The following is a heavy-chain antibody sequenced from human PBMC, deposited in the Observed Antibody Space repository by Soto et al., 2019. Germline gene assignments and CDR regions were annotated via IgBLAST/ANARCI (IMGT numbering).Heavy chain of an antibody. CDR2: SNHSGST. CDR1: GGAFSGYY. V-gene: IGHV4-34*01. J-gene: IGHJ6*02. Sequence: PSETLSLTWALDGGAFSGYYWSWLRQPPGKGREWIGESNHSGSTNSNPSLRSRVTISVDTSKDQVSLKLSSVTAADTAVEDGEWIPRSRGGDDFYFGMDVWGHGTKVTVSS. CDR3: EWIPRSRGGDDFYFGMDV. D-gene: IGHD5-18*01.